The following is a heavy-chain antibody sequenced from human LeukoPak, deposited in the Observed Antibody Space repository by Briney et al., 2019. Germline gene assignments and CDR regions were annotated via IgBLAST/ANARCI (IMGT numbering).Heavy chain of an antibody. D-gene: IGHD3-9*01. CDR1: GFTFYNYA. Sequence: GGSLRLSCAASGFTFYNYAMSWVRQAPGKGLEWVSGISGSGGSTYYADSVKGRFTISRDNSKNTLYLQMNSLRAEDTAVYYCVKAIPYYDISTGNSNPMYYFDYWGQGTLVTVSS. J-gene: IGHJ4*02. CDR3: VKAIPYYDISTGNSNPMYYFDY. V-gene: IGHV3-23*01. CDR2: ISGSGGST.